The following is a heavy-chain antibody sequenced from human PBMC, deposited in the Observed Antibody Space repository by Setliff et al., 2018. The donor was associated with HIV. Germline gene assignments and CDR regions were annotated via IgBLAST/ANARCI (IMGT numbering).Heavy chain of an antibody. Sequence: SETLSLTCTVSGGSISSSSYYWIWVRQPPGEGLEWIGNIYYSGSTYYNPSLKSRVTISVDTSKNQFSLKLSSVTAADTAVYYCARASRGVLLDYWGQGTLVTVSS. J-gene: IGHJ4*02. V-gene: IGHV4-39*07. D-gene: IGHD3-16*01. CDR3: ARASRGVLLDY. CDR2: IYYSGST. CDR1: GGSISSSSYY.